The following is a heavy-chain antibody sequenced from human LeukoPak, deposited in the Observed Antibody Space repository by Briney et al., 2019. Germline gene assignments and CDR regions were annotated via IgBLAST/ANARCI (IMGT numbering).Heavy chain of an antibody. CDR2: ISGSGGST. Sequence: GGSLRLSCAASGFTFTTYAMSWVRQAPGKGLEWVSAISGSGGSTYYADSVKGRFTISRDNSKNTLYLQMNSLRAEDTAVYYCARRCYDSSGFDYWGQGTLVTVST. CDR1: GFTFTTYA. V-gene: IGHV3-23*01. J-gene: IGHJ4*02. CDR3: ARRCYDSSGFDY. D-gene: IGHD3-22*01.